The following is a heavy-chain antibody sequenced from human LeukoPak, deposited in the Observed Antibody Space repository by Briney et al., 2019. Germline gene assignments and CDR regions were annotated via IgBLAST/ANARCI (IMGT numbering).Heavy chain of an antibody. CDR2: VYYSGTT. D-gene: IGHD6-19*01. Sequence: SKTLSLTCSVSGGSISLSYYYWGWIRQPPGKALEWIGSVYYSGTTSYNPSLKSRVTISVDMSKNHFSLRLSSVTAADTAMYYCARGTLYSGWSYYFDYWGQGSQVTVSS. CDR1: GGSISLSYYY. J-gene: IGHJ4*02. CDR3: ARGTLYSGWSYYFDY. V-gene: IGHV4-39*07.